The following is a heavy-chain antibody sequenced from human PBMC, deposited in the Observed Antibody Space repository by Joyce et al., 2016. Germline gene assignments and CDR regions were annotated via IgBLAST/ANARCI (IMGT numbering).Heavy chain of an antibody. D-gene: IGHD6-6*01. CDR1: GFTFSSYA. Sequence: EVQLLESGGGLVQPAGSLRLSCAASGFTFSSYAMSWVRQAPGKGLEWVSVISGSDSRIYDADSVKVRFTFSKDNSKNTLYLQMNSLRAEDTAVYYCAKVAEGSAVYFYYMDVWGKGTTVTVSS. J-gene: IGHJ6*03. V-gene: IGHV3-23*01. CDR2: ISGSDSRI. CDR3: AKVAEGSAVYFYYMDV.